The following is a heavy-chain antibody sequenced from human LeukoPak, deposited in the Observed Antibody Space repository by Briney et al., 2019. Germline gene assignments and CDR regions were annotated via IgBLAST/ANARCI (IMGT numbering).Heavy chain of an antibody. CDR1: GYTFTGYY. CDR3: ARGGWGSSPYFDY. V-gene: IGHV1-2*02. D-gene: IGHD6-6*01. J-gene: IGHJ4*02. Sequence: ASVKVSCKASGYTFTGYYMHWVRQAPGQGLEWVGSNNPNTGDTNYPRNFQGRVTMTRDTSISTAYMELSRLRSDDTAVYYCARGGWGSSPYFDYWGQGTLVTVSS. CDR2: NNPNTGDT.